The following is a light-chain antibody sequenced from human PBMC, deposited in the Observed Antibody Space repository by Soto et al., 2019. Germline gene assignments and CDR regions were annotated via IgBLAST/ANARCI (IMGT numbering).Light chain of an antibody. J-gene: IGKJ2*01. CDR1: QSVSNSY. CDR3: HQYDSSLYT. V-gene: IGKV3-20*01. Sequence: EIVLTQSPGTLSLSPGERATLSCRASQSVSNSYLAWYQHKPGQALRLLIYGASSRATGIPDRLSGSGSGTDFTLTISRLEPEDFAVYYCHQYDSSLYTFGQGTKLEIK. CDR2: GAS.